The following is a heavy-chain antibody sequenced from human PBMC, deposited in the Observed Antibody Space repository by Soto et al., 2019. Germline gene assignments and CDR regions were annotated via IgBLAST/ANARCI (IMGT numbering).Heavy chain of an antibody. CDR2: IAPSDSYT. CDR3: ARLLSGYSYGYYFDY. V-gene: IGHV5-10-1*01. J-gene: IGHJ4*02. Sequence: GESLKISCKGSGYSFTSYWISWVRQMPGKGLEWMGRIAPSDSYTNYSPSFQGHVTISADKSISTAYLQLSSLKASDTAMYYCARLLSGYSYGYYFDYWGQGTLVTVSS. D-gene: IGHD5-18*01. CDR1: GYSFTSYW.